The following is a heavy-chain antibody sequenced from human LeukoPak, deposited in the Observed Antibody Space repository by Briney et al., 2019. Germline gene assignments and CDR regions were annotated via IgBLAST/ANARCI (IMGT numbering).Heavy chain of an antibody. Sequence: PSETLSLTCAVSGHSISSGYYWGWIRAPTGKGMEWIGKIYHTGNTYKNPSLKSRDTISGDTEKNKFSLNLSSVTAADTAVYYCARHREELEPYGILNYYYYYMDVWGKGTTVTVSS. J-gene: IGHJ6*03. CDR3: ARHREELEPYGILNYYYYYMDV. D-gene: IGHD1-1*01. V-gene: IGHV4-38-2*01. CDR1: GHSISSGYY. CDR2: IYHTGNT.